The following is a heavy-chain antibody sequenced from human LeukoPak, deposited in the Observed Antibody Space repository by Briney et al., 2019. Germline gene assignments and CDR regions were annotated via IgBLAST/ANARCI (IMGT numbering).Heavy chain of an antibody. Sequence: EASVKVSCKATGGTFTNFAVSWVRQAPGQGLEWMGRIIVTHGTPNYAQKFQGRVAITADKSTNTAYMELSSLRSEDTAVYYCARAVDDDLAGYYWGDWYDPWGQGTLVTVSS. V-gene: IGHV1-69*04. CDR2: IIVTHGTP. D-gene: IGHD3-9*01. J-gene: IGHJ5*02. CDR3: ARAVDDDLAGYYWGDWYDP. CDR1: GGTFTNFA.